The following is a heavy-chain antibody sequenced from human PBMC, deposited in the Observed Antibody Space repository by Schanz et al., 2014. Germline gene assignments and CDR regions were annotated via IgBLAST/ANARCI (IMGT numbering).Heavy chain of an antibody. J-gene: IGHJ5*02. CDR3: AKELYSGSHYGWFDP. V-gene: IGHV3-23*04. Sequence: EVLLVDSGGGLVQPGGSLRLSCGASGFTFSAHAMSWVRQAPGKGPEWFSAISGSGRDTYYAASVKGRFTISRDNSNHTLYLQMNSLRADDTAVYYCAKELYSGSHYGWFDPWGQGTLVTVSS. D-gene: IGHD1-26*01. CDR2: ISGSGRDT. CDR1: GFTFSAHA.